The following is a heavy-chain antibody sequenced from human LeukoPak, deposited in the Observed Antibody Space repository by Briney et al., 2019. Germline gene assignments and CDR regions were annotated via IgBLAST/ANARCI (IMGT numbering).Heavy chain of an antibody. D-gene: IGHD4-17*01. CDR3: VKGATVTTRPNYDY. CDR1: GFTFSIYA. CDR2: ISGGGGST. Sequence: PGGSLRLPCAASGFTFSIYAMTWVRQAPGKGLEWVSVISGGGGSTYYGDSVKGRFTISRDNSKNTLFLQMNSLRVEDTATYYCVKGATVTTRPNYDYWGQGTLVTVSS. J-gene: IGHJ4*02. V-gene: IGHV3-23*01.